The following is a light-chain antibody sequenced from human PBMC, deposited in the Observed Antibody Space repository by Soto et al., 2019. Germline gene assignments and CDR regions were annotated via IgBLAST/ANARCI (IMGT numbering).Light chain of an antibody. CDR3: QKYNSAPQT. V-gene: IGKV1-27*01. CDR2: AAS. CDR1: QGISNY. Sequence: DIQMTQSPSSLSASVGDRVTITCRASQGISNYLARYQQKPGEVPKVLIYAASTLQSGVPSRFSGSGSETDFTLTISSLQPEDVATYYCQKYNSAPQTFGQGTKVDIK. J-gene: IGKJ1*01.